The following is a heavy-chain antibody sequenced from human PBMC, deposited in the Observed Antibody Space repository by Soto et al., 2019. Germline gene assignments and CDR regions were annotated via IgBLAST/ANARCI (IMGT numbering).Heavy chain of an antibody. CDR1: GFTFSSYA. CDR3: VKDQYYYGSGQDAFDI. V-gene: IGHV3-23*01. J-gene: IGHJ3*02. D-gene: IGHD3-10*01. CDR2: ISGSGGST. Sequence: PGGSLRLSCAASGFTFSSYAMSWVRQAPGKGLEWVSAISGSGGSTYYADSVKGRFTISRDNSKNTLSLQMSSLRAEDSAVYYCVKDQYYYGSGQDAFDIWGQGTMVTVSS.